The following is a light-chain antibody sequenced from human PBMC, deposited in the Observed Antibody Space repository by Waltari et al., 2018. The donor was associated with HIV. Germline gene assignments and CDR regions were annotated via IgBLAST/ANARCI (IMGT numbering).Light chain of an antibody. J-gene: IGLJ3*02. CDR3: EAWDSTLKETL. Sequence: QSVLTQPPSASGTPGQTVTISCSGSTSNIETQWVYWYQQLPGTAPKRLIYRNYKRPSGVPERFSVSKSGASASLVISGLRSEDEADYYCEAWDSTLKETLFGGGTKLTVL. CDR1: TSNIETQW. CDR2: RNY. V-gene: IGLV1-47*01.